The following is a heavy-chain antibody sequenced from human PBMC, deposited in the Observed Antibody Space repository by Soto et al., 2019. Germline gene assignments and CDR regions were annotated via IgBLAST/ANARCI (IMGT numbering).Heavy chain of an antibody. J-gene: IGHJ4*02. Sequence: NPSETLSLTCAVSGGSIISSNWWSFVRQPPGKGLEWIGEIYHSGSTNYNPSLKSRVTISVDKSKNQFSLKLSSVTAADTAVYYCARDRIAAAALYYFDYWGQGTLVTVSS. D-gene: IGHD6-13*01. CDR1: GGSIISSNW. CDR3: ARDRIAAAALYYFDY. CDR2: IYHSGST. V-gene: IGHV4-4*02.